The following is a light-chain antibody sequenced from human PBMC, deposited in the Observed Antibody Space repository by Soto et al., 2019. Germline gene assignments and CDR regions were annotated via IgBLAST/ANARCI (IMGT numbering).Light chain of an antibody. CDR2: DAS. CDR3: HQRSNWPPT. V-gene: IGKV3-11*01. Sequence: EIVLTQSPATLSLSPGERATLSCRASQSVSSNLAWYQQKPGQAPRLLIYDASKRATGIPARFSGSGSGTDFTLTISSLQPEDFAVYYCHQRSNWPPTFGGGTKVDIK. CDR1: QSVSSN. J-gene: IGKJ4*01.